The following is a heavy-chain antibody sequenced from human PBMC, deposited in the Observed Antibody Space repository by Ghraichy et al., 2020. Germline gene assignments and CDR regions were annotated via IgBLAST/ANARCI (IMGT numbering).Heavy chain of an antibody. Sequence: GGSLRLSCAASGFTFNTYWMNWVRQAPGKGLVWVSFINGAGTTTTYADSVRGRFTISRDNAKNTLYLQMDSLRADDTALYYCARDLAGSPHSWGQGTLVTVSS. CDR1: GFTFNTYW. V-gene: IGHV3-74*01. CDR2: INGAGTTT. J-gene: IGHJ1*01. D-gene: IGHD3-10*01. CDR3: ARDLAGSPHS.